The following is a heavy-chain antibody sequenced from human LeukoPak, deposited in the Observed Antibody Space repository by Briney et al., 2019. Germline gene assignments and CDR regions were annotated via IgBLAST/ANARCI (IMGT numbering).Heavy chain of an antibody. V-gene: IGHV3-7*03. CDR1: GYNFSPYW. CDR3: TRENYVPDS. CDR2: ISNGGYAT. D-gene: IGHD3-10*02. Sequence: GGSLRLSCVASGYNFSPYWMSWVRRTPGKGLEWVASISNGGYATYYVDSVRGRFTISRDDAKNSLFLQMNGLGADDTAVYYCTRENYVPDSWGQGTLVTVSS. J-gene: IGHJ5*02.